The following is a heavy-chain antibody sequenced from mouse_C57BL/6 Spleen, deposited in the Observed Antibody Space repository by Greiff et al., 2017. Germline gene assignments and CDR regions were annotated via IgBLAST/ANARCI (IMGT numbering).Heavy chain of an antibody. CDR1: GYTFTDYE. CDR3: TRGGRRGEIGAY. CDR2: IDPETGGT. J-gene: IGHJ3*01. D-gene: IGHD2-12*01. Sequence: VQLQQSGAELVRPGASVTLSCKASGYTFTDYEMHWVKQTPVHGLEWIGAIDPETGGTAYNQKFKGKAILTADKSSSTAYMELRSLTSEESAVYYCTRGGRRGEIGAYWGQGTLVTVSA. V-gene: IGHV1-15*01.